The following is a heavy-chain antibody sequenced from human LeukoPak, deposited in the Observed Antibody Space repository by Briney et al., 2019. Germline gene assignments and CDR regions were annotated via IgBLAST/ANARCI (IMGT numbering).Heavy chain of an antibody. V-gene: IGHV4-59*08. D-gene: IGHD4-23*01. J-gene: IGHJ2*01. CDR3: ARPALGNSRPWYSDL. CDR2: ISYSGST. CDR1: GGSISSYY. Sequence: SETLSLTCSVSGGSISSYYWSWIRQPPGKGLEWIAYISYSGSTNYNPSLKSRVTISVDTSKNQFSLKLSSVTAADTAVYYCARPALGNSRPWYSDLWGRGTLVTVSS.